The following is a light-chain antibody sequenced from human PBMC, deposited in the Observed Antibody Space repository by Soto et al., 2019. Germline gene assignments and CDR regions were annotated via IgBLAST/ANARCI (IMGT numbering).Light chain of an antibody. CDR2: QDS. CDR3: QAWDSSIVV. V-gene: IGLV3-1*01. J-gene: IGLJ2*01. Sequence: SYELTQPPSVSVSPGQTASITCSGDKLGNKYACWYQQKTGQSPVLVIYQDSKRPSGIPERFSGSNSGNTATLTIRGTQAMDEADYYCQAWDSSIVVFGGGTQLTVL. CDR1: KLGNKY.